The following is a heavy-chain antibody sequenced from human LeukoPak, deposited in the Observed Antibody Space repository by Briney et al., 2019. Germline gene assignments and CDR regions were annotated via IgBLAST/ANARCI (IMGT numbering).Heavy chain of an antibody. CDR3: VKYSSGWYYDY. CDR1: GFTISKYA. J-gene: IGHJ4*02. Sequence: GGSLRLSCSASGFTISKYAMHWVRQAPGKGLEYVSAINDNGRSTYYADSVKGRFSISRDNSKNTLYLQMSSLRAEDTAVYYCVKYSSGWYYDYWGQGTLVTVSS. CDR2: INDNGRST. D-gene: IGHD6-19*01. V-gene: IGHV3-64D*09.